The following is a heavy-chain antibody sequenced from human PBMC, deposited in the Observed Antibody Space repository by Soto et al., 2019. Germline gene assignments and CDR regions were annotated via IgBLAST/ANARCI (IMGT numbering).Heavy chain of an antibody. D-gene: IGHD4-17*01. Sequence: QVQLQESGPGLVKPSQTLSLTCTVSGGSISSGDYYCSWIRQPPGKGLEWIGCIYYSGSTYYNPSLKSRVSISVDTSKNQFSLKLSSVTAADTAVYYCALHTTVVRCGFDPWGQGTLVTVSS. CDR3: ALHTTVVRCGFDP. J-gene: IGHJ5*02. CDR2: IYYSGST. CDR1: GGSISSGDYY. V-gene: IGHV4-30-4*01.